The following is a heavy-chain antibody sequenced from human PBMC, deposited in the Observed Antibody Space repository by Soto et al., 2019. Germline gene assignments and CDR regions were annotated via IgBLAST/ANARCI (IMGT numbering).Heavy chain of an antibody. V-gene: IGHV4-39*01. CDR2: IYYSGTT. CDR1: GGSISTSGYY. Sequence: SETLSLTCTVSGGSISTSGYYWGWIRQPPGKGLEWIGTIYYSGTTYYNPSLKSRVTISVDTSKNQFSLRLRSVTAADTAVYYCARPPDYWGQGTLVTVSS. J-gene: IGHJ4*02. CDR3: ARPPDY.